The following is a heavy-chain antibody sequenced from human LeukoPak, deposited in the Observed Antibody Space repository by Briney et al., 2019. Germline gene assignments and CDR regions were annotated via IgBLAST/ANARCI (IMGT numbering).Heavy chain of an antibody. CDR3: ASPTVTTRDAFDI. V-gene: IGHV5-51*01. D-gene: IGHD4-17*01. Sequence: PGAPLQISCKGSGYSFTSYWIGWVRPMPGKGLEWMGIIYPGDSDTRYSPSFQGQVTISADKSISTAYLQWSSLKASDTAMYYCASPTVTTRDAFDIWGQGTMVTVSS. J-gene: IGHJ3*02. CDR2: IYPGDSDT. CDR1: GYSFTSYW.